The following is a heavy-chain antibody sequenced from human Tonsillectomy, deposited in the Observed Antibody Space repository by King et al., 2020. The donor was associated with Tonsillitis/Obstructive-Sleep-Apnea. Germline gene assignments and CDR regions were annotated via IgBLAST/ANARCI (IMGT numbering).Heavy chain of an antibody. D-gene: IGHD2-15*01. CDR1: GFTVSSYW. V-gene: IGHV3-7*02. J-gene: IGHJ4*02. CDR3: ASTRYCSGGSCPPELDY. Sequence: VQLVESGGGLVQPGGSLRLSCAASGFTVSSYWMSWVRQAPGKGLEWVANIKQDGSEKYYVDSVKGRFTISRDNAKNSLYLQMNSLRAEDTAVYYCASTRYCSGGSCPPELDYWRQGTLFPVSS. CDR2: IKQDGSEK.